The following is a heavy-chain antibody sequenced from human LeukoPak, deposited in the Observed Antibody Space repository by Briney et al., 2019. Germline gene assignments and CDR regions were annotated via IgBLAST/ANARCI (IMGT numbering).Heavy chain of an antibody. Sequence: ASVKVSCKASGYTFTGYYMHWVRQAPGQVLEWMGWINPNTGGKNYAQKFQGRVTMTRDTTISTAYMELSRLTSDDTAVYYCASYPRYSSSPPFDYWGQGTLVTVSS. CDR2: INPNTGGK. CDR3: ASYPRYSSSPPFDY. CDR1: GYTFTGYY. V-gene: IGHV1-2*02. D-gene: IGHD6-19*01. J-gene: IGHJ4*02.